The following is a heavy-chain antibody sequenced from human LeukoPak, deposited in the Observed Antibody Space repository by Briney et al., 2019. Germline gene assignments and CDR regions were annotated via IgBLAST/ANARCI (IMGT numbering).Heavy chain of an antibody. CDR3: AKDIKYCSSTSCYTGDAFDI. D-gene: IGHD2-2*02. V-gene: IGHV3-43D*03. CDR1: GFTFDDYA. Sequence: GGSLRLSCAASGFTFDDYAMHWVRQAPGKGLEWVSLISWDGGSTYYADSVKGQFTISRDNSKNSLYLQMNSLRAEDTALYYCAKDIKYCSSTSCYTGDAFDIWGQGTMVTVSS. CDR2: ISWDGGST. J-gene: IGHJ3*02.